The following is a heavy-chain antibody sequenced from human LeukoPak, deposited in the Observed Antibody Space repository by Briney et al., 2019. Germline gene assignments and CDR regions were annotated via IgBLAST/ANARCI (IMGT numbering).Heavy chain of an antibody. CDR3: AKDRTYSAYAALDY. V-gene: IGHV3-9*01. Sequence: GRSLRLSCAASGCTFDDYSMNWVRQAPGKGLEWVSGISWNSGSAGYADSVKGRFTISRDSAKNSLYLQMNSLRTEDTALYYCAKDRTYSAYAALDYWGQGTLVTVSS. CDR2: ISWNSGSA. CDR1: GCTFDDYS. D-gene: IGHD5-12*01. J-gene: IGHJ4*02.